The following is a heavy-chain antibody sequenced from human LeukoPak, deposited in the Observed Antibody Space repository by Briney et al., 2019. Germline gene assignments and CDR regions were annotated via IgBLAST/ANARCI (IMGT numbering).Heavy chain of an antibody. CDR3: ARGGDYGDFPPFYFDY. J-gene: IGHJ4*02. Sequence: PSQTLSLTCAVSGGSISSGGYSWSWIRQPPGMGLEWIGYIYHSGSTYYNPSLKSRVTISVDRSKNQFSLKLSSVTAADTAVYYCARGGDYGDFPPFYFDYWGQGTLVTVSS. CDR1: GGSISSGGYS. V-gene: IGHV4-30-2*01. D-gene: IGHD4-17*01. CDR2: IYHSGST.